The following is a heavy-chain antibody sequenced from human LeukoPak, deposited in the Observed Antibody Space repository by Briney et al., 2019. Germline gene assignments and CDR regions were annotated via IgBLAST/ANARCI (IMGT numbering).Heavy chain of an antibody. J-gene: IGHJ4*02. D-gene: IGHD2-2*01. CDR2: ISAYNGNT. Sequence: ASVKVSCKASGYTFTSYGISWVRQAPGQGLEWMGRISAYNGNTNYAQKLQGRVTMTTDTSTSTAYMELRSLRSDDTAVYYCARDEYCSSTSCYARFGYWGQGTLVTASS. CDR3: ARDEYCSSTSCYARFGY. CDR1: GYTFTSYG. V-gene: IGHV1-18*01.